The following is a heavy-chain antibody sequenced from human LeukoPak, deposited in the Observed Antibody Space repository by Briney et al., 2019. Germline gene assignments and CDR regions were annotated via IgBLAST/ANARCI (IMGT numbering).Heavy chain of an antibody. J-gene: IGHJ4*02. V-gene: IGHV3-23*01. D-gene: IGHD3-10*01. CDR2: FSGSGGST. Sequence: PGGSLRLSCAASGFTFSSYAMSWVRQAPGKGLECISGFSGSGGSTYYADSVKGRFTISRDNSKNTLYLQMNSLRAEDTAVYYCAKAKDYYGSGVSLDYWGQGTLVTVSS. CDR1: GFTFSSYA. CDR3: AKAKDYYGSGVSLDY.